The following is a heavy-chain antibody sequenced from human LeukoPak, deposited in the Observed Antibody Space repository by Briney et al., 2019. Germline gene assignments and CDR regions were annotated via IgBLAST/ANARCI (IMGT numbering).Heavy chain of an antibody. Sequence: SETLSLTCAVSGGSISSGGYSWSWIRQPPGKGLEWIGYIYHSGSTYYNPSLKSRVTISVDRSKNQFSLKLSSVTAADTAVYYCARDRPGDWYFDLWGRGTLVTVSP. CDR3: ARDRPGDWYFDL. V-gene: IGHV4-30-2*01. CDR1: GGSISSGGYS. CDR2: IYHSGST. D-gene: IGHD7-27*01. J-gene: IGHJ2*01.